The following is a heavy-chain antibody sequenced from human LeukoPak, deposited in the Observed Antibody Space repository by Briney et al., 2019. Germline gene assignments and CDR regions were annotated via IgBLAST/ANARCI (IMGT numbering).Heavy chain of an antibody. CDR2: IIVIFGTA. V-gene: IGHV1-69*13. CDR1: RGTFSSYA. CDR3: ARGEIFSRPYYYYGMDV. Sequence: GASVKVSCKASRGTFSSYAISWGRQAPGHGLEWMGGIIVIFGTANYAQKFQDRVTITADESTSTAYMEQSSLRSGDTAVYYCARGEIFSRPYYYYGMDVWGQGTTVTVSS. D-gene: IGHD3-9*01. J-gene: IGHJ6*02.